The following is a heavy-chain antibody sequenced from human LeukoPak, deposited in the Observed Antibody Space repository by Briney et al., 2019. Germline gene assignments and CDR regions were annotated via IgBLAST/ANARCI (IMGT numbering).Heavy chain of an antibody. J-gene: IGHJ4*02. V-gene: IGHV3-23*01. CDR2: ISGSGGST. CDR3: AKARIAVAGWGNYYFDY. D-gene: IGHD6-19*01. CDR1: GFTLSSYA. Sequence: GGSLRLSCAASGFTLSSYAMSWVRQAPGKGLEWVSDISGSGGSTYYADSVKGRFTIPRDNSKNTLYLQMNSLRAEDTAVYYCAKARIAVAGWGNYYFDYWGQGTLVTVSS.